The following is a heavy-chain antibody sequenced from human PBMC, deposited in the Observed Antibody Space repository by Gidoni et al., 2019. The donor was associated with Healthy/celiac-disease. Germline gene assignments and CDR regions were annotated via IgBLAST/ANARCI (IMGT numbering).Heavy chain of an antibody. Sequence: EVQLLESGGGLVQPGGSLRLSWAGSGFPFSSYAMSWVRQAPGKGLEWFSAISGSVASTYSADSVKCRFTISRDNSKNTLYLQMNSLRAEDTAVYYCAKGGSARPDWDYWCQGTLVTVSS. CDR1: GFPFSSYA. CDR2: ISGSVAST. D-gene: IGHD6-6*01. V-gene: IGHV3-23*01. J-gene: IGHJ4*02. CDR3: AKGGSARPDWDY.